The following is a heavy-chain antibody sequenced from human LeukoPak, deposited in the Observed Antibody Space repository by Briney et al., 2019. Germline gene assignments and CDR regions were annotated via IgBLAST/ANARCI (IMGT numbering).Heavy chain of an antibody. CDR2: IYSGGST. CDR1: GFTVSSNY. D-gene: IGHD3-22*01. V-gene: IGHV3-53*01. J-gene: IGHJ4*02. Sequence: GGSLRLSCAASGFTVSSNYMSWVRQAPGKGLEWVSVIYSGGSTYYADSVKGRFTISRDNAKNSLYLQMNSLRAEDTAVYYCARDFHRRLYDSSGYYLYWGQGTLVTVSS. CDR3: ARDFHRRLYDSSGYYLY.